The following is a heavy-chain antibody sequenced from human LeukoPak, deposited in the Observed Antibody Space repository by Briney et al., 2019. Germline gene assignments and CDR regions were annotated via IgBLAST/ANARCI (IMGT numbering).Heavy chain of an antibody. CDR1: GGSISSGSYY. V-gene: IGHV4-61*02. CDR3: AREEDIMVMFGGVIAGGGGWFDP. D-gene: IGHD3-16*02. CDR2: IYTSGST. Sequence: SGPTLVKPTQTLTLTCTFSGGSISSGSYYWSWIRQPAGKGLEWIGRIYTSGSTNYNPSLKSRVTISVDTSKNQFSLKLSSVTAADTAVYYCAREEDIMVMFGGVIAGGGGWFDPWGQGTLVTVSS. J-gene: IGHJ5*02.